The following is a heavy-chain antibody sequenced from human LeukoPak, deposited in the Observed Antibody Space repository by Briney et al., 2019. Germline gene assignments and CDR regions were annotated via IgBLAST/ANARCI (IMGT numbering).Heavy chain of an antibody. D-gene: IGHD3-3*01. CDR2: INPSGGST. CDR1: GYTFTSYY. J-gene: IGHJ4*02. Sequence: ASVKVSCKACGYTFTSYYMHWVRQAPGQRLEWMGIINPSGGSTSYAQKFQGRVTMTRDTSTSTVYMELSSLRSEDTAVYYCARGGYVFGVVIYRIINYWGQGTLVTVSS. V-gene: IGHV1-46*01. CDR3: ARGGYVFGVVIYRIINY.